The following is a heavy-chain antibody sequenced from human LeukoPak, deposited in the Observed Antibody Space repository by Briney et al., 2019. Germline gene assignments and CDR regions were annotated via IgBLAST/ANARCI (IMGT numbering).Heavy chain of an antibody. CDR1: GYTFTGYY. Sequence: ASVKVSCKASGYTFTGYYMHWVRQAPGQGLEWMGVINPSNGGTTYAQKFQDRVTMTRDTSTSTVFMDLSSLRSDDTAVYYCTRVKPSSSGHDYWGQGTLLTVSS. J-gene: IGHJ4*02. V-gene: IGHV1-46*01. CDR2: INPSNGGT. CDR3: TRVKPSSSGHDY. D-gene: IGHD6-19*01.